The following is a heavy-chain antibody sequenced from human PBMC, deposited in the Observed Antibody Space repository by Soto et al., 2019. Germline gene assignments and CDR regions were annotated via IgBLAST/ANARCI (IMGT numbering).Heavy chain of an antibody. J-gene: IGHJ4*02. V-gene: IGHV3-23*01. D-gene: IGHD6-19*01. CDR1: GFTFSSYA. Sequence: EVQLLESGGGLVQPGGSLRLSCAASGFTFSSYAMSWVRQAPGKGLEWVSGISGSGGSTYYADSVKGRFTISRDNSKNTVYLQMNSLRAEDTAVYYCVGWYYFDYWGQGTLVTVSS. CDR2: ISGSGGST. CDR3: VGWYYFDY.